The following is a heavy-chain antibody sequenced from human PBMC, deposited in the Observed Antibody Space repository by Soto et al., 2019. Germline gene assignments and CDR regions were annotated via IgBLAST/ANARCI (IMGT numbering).Heavy chain of an antibody. Sequence: GGSLRLSCAASGFTFSYYYMSWIRQAPGKGLEWVSYISSSGSTIYYADSVKGRFTISRDNAKNSLYLQMNSLRAEDTAVYYCARDVXYCSGGSCYSAGSWFDPWGQGTLVTVSS. CDR2: ISSSGSTI. V-gene: IGHV3-11*01. CDR1: GFTFSYYY. J-gene: IGHJ5*02. CDR3: ARDVXYCSGGSCYSAGSWFDP. D-gene: IGHD2-15*01.